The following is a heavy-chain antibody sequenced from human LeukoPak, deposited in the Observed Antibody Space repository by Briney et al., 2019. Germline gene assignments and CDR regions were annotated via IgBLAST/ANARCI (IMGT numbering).Heavy chain of an antibody. CDR3: ARATRWYFDY. CDR1: GGTFSSYA. V-gene: IGHV1-69*13. D-gene: IGHD5-24*01. J-gene: IGHJ4*02. CDR2: IIPIFGTA. Sequence: SVKVSCKASGGTFSSYAMSWVRQAPGQGLEWMGVIIPIFGTANYAQKFQGRVTITADESTSTAYMELSSLRSEDTAVYYCARATRWYFDYWGQGTLVTVSS.